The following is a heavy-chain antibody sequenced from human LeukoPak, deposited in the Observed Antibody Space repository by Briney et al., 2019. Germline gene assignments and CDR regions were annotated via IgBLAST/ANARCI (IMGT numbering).Heavy chain of an antibody. Sequence: PSETLSLTCNVSGGSISSTNYYWGWIRQAPGKGLEWLGNVYYTGTTYYNPSLKSRLTISVDTSNNQFSLRLSSVTAADTAVYYCARVSRLVARDAFDIWGQGTMVTVSS. V-gene: IGHV4-39*07. CDR3: ARVSRLVARDAFDI. CDR2: VYYTGTT. J-gene: IGHJ3*02. D-gene: IGHD5-12*01. CDR1: GGSISSTNYY.